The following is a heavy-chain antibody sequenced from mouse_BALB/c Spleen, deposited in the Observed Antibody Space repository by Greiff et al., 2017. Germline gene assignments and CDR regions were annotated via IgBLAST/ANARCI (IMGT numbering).Heavy chain of an antibody. V-gene: IGHV5-9-4*01. Sequence: DVQLVESGGGLVQPGGSRKLSCAASGFTFSSFGMHWVRQAPEKGLEWVAEISSGGSYTYYPDTVTGRFTISRDNAKNTLYLEMSSLRSEDTAMYYCARERYDYYAMDYWGQGTSVTVSS. J-gene: IGHJ4*01. CDR2: ISSGGSYT. CDR1: GFTFSSFG. D-gene: IGHD2-10*02. CDR3: ARERYDYYAMDY.